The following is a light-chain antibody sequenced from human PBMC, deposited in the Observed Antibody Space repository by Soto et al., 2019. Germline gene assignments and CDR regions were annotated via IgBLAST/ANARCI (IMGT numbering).Light chain of an antibody. CDR3: QQYGSSPLFT. Sequence: EIVLTQSPGTLSLSPGERATLSCRASQSVSSSYFAWYQQKPGQAPRLLIYGASSRATGIPDRFSGSGSGTDFTLTISTLEPEDFAVYYCQQYGSSPLFTFGPGTTVDIK. J-gene: IGKJ3*01. CDR2: GAS. V-gene: IGKV3-20*01. CDR1: QSVSSSY.